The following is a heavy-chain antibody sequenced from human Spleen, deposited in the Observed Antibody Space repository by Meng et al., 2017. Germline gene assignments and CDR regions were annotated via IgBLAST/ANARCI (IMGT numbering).Heavy chain of an antibody. J-gene: IGHJ5*02. V-gene: IGHV4-59*01. D-gene: IGHD2-8*02. CDR1: GGSISTYY. CDR3: ARDYCTGSGCTNWFAP. Sequence: QVQLQESGPGLVKPSETLSLTCTVSGGSISTYYWSWIRLPPGKGLEWIAYIHYSGSTSYNPSVKSRATISIDTSKNQFSLKLKSVTAADTAVYYCARDYCTGSGCTNWFAPWGQGTLVTVSS. CDR2: IHYSGST.